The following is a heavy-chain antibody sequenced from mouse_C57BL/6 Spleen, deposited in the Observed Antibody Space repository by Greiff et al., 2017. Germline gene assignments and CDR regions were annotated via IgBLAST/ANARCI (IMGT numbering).Heavy chain of an antibody. Sequence: QVQLQQPGAELVKPGASVTLSCKASGYTFTSYWMQWVKQRPGQGLEWIGELDPSDSYTNYNQKFKGKATLTVDTSSSTAYMQLSSRTSEDSAVYYCARGLRHWYFDVWGTGTTVTVST. CDR2: LDPSDSYT. CDR1: GYTFTSYW. D-gene: IGHD2-2*01. CDR3: ARGLRHWYFDV. V-gene: IGHV1-50*01. J-gene: IGHJ1*03.